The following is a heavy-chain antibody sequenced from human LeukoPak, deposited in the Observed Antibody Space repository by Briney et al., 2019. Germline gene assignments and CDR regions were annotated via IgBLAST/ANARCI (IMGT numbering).Heavy chain of an antibody. D-gene: IGHD1-26*01. CDR2: INTYNGNT. V-gene: IGHV1-18*01. CDR1: GYTFTNYV. Sequence: ASVKVSCKASGYTFTNYVITWMRQAPGQGREWMGWINTYNGNTNYAQKLQGGVTITTDTSTSTAYMELRSLRSDDPAVFYCARDLVDGVGAPGAYWGQGALVTVSS. J-gene: IGHJ4*02. CDR3: ARDLVDGVGAPGAY.